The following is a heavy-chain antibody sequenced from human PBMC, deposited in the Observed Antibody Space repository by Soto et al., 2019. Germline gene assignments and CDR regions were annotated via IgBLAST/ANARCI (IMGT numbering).Heavy chain of an antibody. V-gene: IGHV3-30*18. CDR3: AKVQWELYYYYGMEV. D-gene: IGHD1-26*01. Sequence: GGSLRLSCAASGFTCSSYGMHWVCQAPGKGLEWVAVISYDGSNKYYADSVKGRFTISRDNSKNTLYLQMNSLRAEDTAVYYCAKVQWELYYYYGMEVWGQGTTVTVSS. CDR1: GFTCSSYG. J-gene: IGHJ6*02. CDR2: ISYDGSNK.